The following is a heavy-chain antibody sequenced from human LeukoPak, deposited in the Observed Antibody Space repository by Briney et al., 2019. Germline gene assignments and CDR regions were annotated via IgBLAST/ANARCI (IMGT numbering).Heavy chain of an antibody. Sequence: SETLSLTCTVSGGSISSYYWSWIRQPPGKGLEWIGYIYYSGSTNYNPSLKSRVTIPVDTSKHQFPLKLSSVTAADTAVYYCARAGERYSSGWYNYWGQGTLVTVSS. V-gene: IGHV4-59*08. CDR2: IYYSGST. D-gene: IGHD6-19*01. J-gene: IGHJ4*02. CDR1: GGSISSYY. CDR3: ARAGERYSSGWYNY.